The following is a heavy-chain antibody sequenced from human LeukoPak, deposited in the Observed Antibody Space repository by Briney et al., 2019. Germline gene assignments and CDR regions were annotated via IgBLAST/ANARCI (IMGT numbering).Heavy chain of an antibody. D-gene: IGHD3-10*01. CDR3: AKELKNYYDSGNYYNVVDY. CDR2: ISYDGSDK. Sequence: GRSLRLSCSASRFTFSSYGMHWVRQAPGTGLEWVAVISYDGSDKYYADSVKGRFTISRDNSNNTLYLQMNSLRPEDTAVYYCAKELKNYYDSGNYYNVVDYWGRGTLVTVSS. J-gene: IGHJ4*02. CDR1: RFTFSSYG. V-gene: IGHV3-30*18.